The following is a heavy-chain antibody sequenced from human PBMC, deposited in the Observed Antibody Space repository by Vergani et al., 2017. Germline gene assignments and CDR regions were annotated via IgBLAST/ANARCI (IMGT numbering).Heavy chain of an antibody. J-gene: IGHJ4*02. V-gene: IGHV3-23*01. CDR2: VSGSGINK. CDR1: GFTFTNYA. Sequence: EVHLLESGGGLVQPGGSLRLSCATSGFTFTNYAMNWVRQAPGKGLEWVSGVSGSGINKYYIDSVKGRFIISRDNSRNTMYLQMNSLRADDTAVYFCARPSIAPAVTLFDYWGQGTLVTVCS. D-gene: IGHD6-13*01. CDR3: ARPSIAPAVTLFDY.